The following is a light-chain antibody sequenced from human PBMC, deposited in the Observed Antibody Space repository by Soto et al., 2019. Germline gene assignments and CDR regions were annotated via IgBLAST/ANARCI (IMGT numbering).Light chain of an antibody. CDR3: AAWDDSLSGWV. J-gene: IGLJ3*02. V-gene: IGLV1-47*01. CDR2: RNN. Sequence: QSVLTQPPSGSGTPGQRVTISCSGSSSNIGSNYVYWYQQLPGTAPKLLIYRNNQRPSGVPDRFSGSKSGTSASLAISGLRSEDEADYYCAAWDDSLSGWVFGGGTKLTV. CDR1: SSNIGSNY.